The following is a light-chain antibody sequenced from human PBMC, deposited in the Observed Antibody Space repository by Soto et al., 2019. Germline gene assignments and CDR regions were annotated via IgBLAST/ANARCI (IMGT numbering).Light chain of an antibody. V-gene: IGKV1-5*03. Sequence: DIQMTQSPSTLSASVGDRVTITCRASQSISSWLAWYQQKPGKAPKLLIYKASSLESGVPSRFSGSGSGTEFTVTISSLQPDDFATYYCQQYTSYWTFGQGTKLELQ. CDR3: QQYTSYWT. J-gene: IGKJ1*01. CDR1: QSISSW. CDR2: KAS.